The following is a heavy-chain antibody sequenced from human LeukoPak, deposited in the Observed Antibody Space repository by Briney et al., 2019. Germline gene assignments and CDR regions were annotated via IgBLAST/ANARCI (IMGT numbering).Heavy chain of an antibody. CDR3: AREMGATNPQLGY. J-gene: IGHJ4*02. V-gene: IGHV1-8*01. CDR1: GYTFTSYD. CDR2: MNPNSGNT. Sequence: ASVKVSCKASGYTFTSYDINWVRQATGQGLEWMGWMNPNSGNTGYAQKFQGRVTMTRDMSTSTVYMELSSLRSEDTAVYYCAREMGATNPQLGYWGQGTLVTVSS. D-gene: IGHD1-26*01.